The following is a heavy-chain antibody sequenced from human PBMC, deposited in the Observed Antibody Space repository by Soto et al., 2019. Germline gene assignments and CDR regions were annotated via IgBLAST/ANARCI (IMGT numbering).Heavy chain of an antibody. CDR1: GFTFSSYS. V-gene: IGHV3-7*01. CDR2: IKQDEGDK. Sequence: EVQLVESGGGLVQPGGSLRLSCAASGFTFSSYSMNWVRQAPGKGLEWVAIIKQDEGDKYYVDSVKGRFTISRDNAENSLYLQMNSLRAEDTAVYYCARGTNVDSAYRWFDSWGQGTLVTVSS. J-gene: IGHJ5*01. D-gene: IGHD3-16*01. CDR3: ARGTNVDSAYRWFDS.